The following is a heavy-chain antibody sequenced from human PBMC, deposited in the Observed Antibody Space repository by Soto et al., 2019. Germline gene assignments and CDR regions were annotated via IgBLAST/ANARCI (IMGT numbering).Heavy chain of an antibody. V-gene: IGHV3-23*01. D-gene: IGHD3-10*01. J-gene: IGHJ3*01. Sequence: EVQVLESGGGLVQPGGSLRLSCAASGFIFSNYAMNWVRQAPGKGLEWVSVITAAADSTYYIASVKGRFTISRDNSKNTLYLQMDSLRVEDTALYYCAKGDYGGLSASSVFDVWGQGTTVTVST. CDR1: GFIFSNYA. CDR2: ITAAADST. CDR3: AKGDYGGLSASSVFDV.